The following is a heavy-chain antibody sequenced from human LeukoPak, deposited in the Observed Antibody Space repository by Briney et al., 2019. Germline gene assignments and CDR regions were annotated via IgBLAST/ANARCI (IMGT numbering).Heavy chain of an antibody. CDR2: IYTSGST. Sequence: PSETLSLTCTVSGGSISSYYWSWIRQPAGKGLEWIGRIYTSGSTNYNPSLKSRVTMSVDTSKNQFSLKLSSVTAADTAVYYCARGGSIAVAGTLDYWGQGTLVTVSS. CDR1: GGSISSYY. D-gene: IGHD6-19*01. J-gene: IGHJ4*02. V-gene: IGHV4-4*07. CDR3: ARGGSIAVAGTLDY.